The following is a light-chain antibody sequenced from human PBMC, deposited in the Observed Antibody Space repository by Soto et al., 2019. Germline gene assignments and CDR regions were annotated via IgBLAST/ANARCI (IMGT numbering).Light chain of an antibody. CDR3: QQYGSSPPKYT. CDR1: QSVSSSY. Sequence: EIVLTQSPGTLSLSPGERATLSCRASQSVSSSYLAWYQQKPGQAPRLLIYGASSRATGIPDRFSGSGSGTDFTLTSSRLEPEDFAVYYCQQYGSSPPKYTFGQATKREI. V-gene: IGKV3-20*01. J-gene: IGKJ2*01. CDR2: GAS.